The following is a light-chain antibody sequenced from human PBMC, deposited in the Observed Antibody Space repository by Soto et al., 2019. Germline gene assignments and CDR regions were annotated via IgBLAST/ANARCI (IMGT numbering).Light chain of an antibody. V-gene: IGKV3-20*01. CDR2: GAS. CDR1: QSVSGD. Sequence: EIVLTQSPATLSVSPGERATLSCRASQSVSGDLAWYHHKPGQAPRLLIYGASSRATGTPDRFSGSGSGTDFTLTISRLEPEDFAVYYCQQYGSSPFTFGPGTKVDIK. J-gene: IGKJ3*01. CDR3: QQYGSSPFT.